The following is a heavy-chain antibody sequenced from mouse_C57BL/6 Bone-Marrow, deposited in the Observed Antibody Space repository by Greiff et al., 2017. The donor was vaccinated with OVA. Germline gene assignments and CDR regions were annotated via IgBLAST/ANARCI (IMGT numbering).Heavy chain of an antibody. CDR1: GFNIKDYY. Sequence: VQLQQSGAELVKPGASVKLSCTASGFNIKDYYMHWVKQRTEQGLEWIGRIDPEDGETKYAPKFQGKATITADTSSNTAYLQRSSLTSEDTAVYYCARNSPPYYYGSSYEAMDYWGQGTSVTVSS. D-gene: IGHD1-1*01. CDR3: ARNSPPYYYGSSYEAMDY. V-gene: IGHV14-2*01. J-gene: IGHJ4*01. CDR2: IDPEDGET.